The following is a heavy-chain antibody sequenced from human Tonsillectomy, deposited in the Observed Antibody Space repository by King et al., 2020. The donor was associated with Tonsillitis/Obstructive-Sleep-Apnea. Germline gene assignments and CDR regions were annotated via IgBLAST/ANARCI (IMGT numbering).Heavy chain of an antibody. V-gene: IGHV3-15*01. CDR1: GFVFSNAW. CDR2: IKNKTSGGTT. Sequence: VQLVESGGGLVKPGGSLRLSCAASGFVFSNAWMSWVRQAPGKGLEWVGHIKNKTSGGTTDYAAPVKGRFTISRDDAKTTLFLQMNSLKSEDTAVYYCTTYYYGSGSYPLDYWGQGTLVTVSS. CDR3: TTYYYGSGSYPLDY. D-gene: IGHD3-10*01. J-gene: IGHJ4*02.